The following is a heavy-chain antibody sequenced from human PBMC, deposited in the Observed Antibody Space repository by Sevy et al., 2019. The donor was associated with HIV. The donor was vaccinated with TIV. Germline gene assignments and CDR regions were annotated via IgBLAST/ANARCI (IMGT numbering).Heavy chain of an antibody. D-gene: IGHD3-22*01. CDR2: ISSSGSII. Sequence: GGSLRLSCEASGFTFRSYEMNWVRQAPGKGLKSVSYISSSGSIIYYADSVKGRFTISRDNAKNSLYMQMNSLRAEDTAVYYCARVDANYDKGFDPWGQGTLVTVSS. CDR1: GFTFRSYE. CDR3: ARVDANYDKGFDP. V-gene: IGHV3-48*03. J-gene: IGHJ5*02.